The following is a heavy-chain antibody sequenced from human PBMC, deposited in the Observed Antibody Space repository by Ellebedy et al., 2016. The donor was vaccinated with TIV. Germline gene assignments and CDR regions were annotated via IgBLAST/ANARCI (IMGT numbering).Heavy chain of an antibody. CDR2: IKQDGSEK. CDR3: ARAPYSSSSFAYY. J-gene: IGHJ4*02. D-gene: IGHD6-6*01. Sequence: GGSLRLXXAASGFTFSSYWMSWVRQAPGKGLEWVANIKQDGSEKYYVDSVKGRFTISRDNAKNSLYLQMNSLRAEDTAVYYCARAPYSSSSFAYYWGQGTLVTVSS. V-gene: IGHV3-7*01. CDR1: GFTFSSYW.